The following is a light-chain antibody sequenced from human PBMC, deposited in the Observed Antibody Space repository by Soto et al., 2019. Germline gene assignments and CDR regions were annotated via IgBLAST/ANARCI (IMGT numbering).Light chain of an antibody. V-gene: IGKV4-1*01. CDR1: QNVLYNSNNKNY. Sequence: DIVMTQSPDSLAVSLGERATINCKSSQNVLYNSNNKNYLAWYQQKPGQPPKLLIYWASTRESGVPDRFSGSGSGTEFTLTISNMQAEDGAVYYCQQYYSTPLTFGGENKEEIK. CDR2: WAS. J-gene: IGKJ4*01. CDR3: QQYYSTPLT.